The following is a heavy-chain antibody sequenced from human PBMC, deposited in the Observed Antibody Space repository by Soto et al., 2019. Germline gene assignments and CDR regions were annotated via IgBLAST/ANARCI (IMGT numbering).Heavy chain of an antibody. CDR1: GDTFKNCV. Sequence: QVQVVQSGVEVRRPGSSVKVSCKASGDTFKNCVISWVRQAPGQGLEWMGGIIPLFGTTDFAKSFQDRLTITTDESATAAYMELSGLRSEDAATYYCAAELGFGKLAVVWGQGTTVIVSS. J-gene: IGHJ6*02. V-gene: IGHV1-69*01. CDR3: AAELGFGKLAVV. CDR2: IIPLFGTT. D-gene: IGHD7-27*01.